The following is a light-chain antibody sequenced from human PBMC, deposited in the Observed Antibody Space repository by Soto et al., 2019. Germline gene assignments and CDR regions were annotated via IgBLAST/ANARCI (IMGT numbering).Light chain of an antibody. V-gene: IGKV3-15*01. CDR1: QSVSSN. CDR3: QQYNKCPLT. Sequence: EIVMTQSPATLSVSPGEGATLSCRASQSVSSNLAWYQQKPGQAPRLLIYGASTRATGIPVRFSGSASGTECTLTISSLQSEDFAVYYCQQYNKCPLTFGGGTKVEIK. J-gene: IGKJ4*01. CDR2: GAS.